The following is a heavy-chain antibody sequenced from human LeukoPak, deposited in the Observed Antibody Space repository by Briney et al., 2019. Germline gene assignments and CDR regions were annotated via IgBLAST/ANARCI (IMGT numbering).Heavy chain of an antibody. V-gene: IGHV4-39*07. J-gene: IGHJ4*02. Sequence: SETLSLTCTVSGGSISSSSYYWGWIRQPPGKGLEWIGSIHYSGNSLHNPSLKSRVIISLDTSKSQSSLNLNSMTAADTAVYYCAATDGSGSYQGDSWGQGILVIVSS. D-gene: IGHD3-10*01. CDR3: AATDGSGSYQGDS. CDR2: IHYSGNS. CDR1: GGSISSSSYY.